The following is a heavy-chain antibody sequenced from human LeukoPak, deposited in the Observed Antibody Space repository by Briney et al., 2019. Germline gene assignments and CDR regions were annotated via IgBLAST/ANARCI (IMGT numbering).Heavy chain of an antibody. Sequence: SETLSLTCTVSTVSISPLYWRWNRQPPGQGLEWMGLIFCSGSTNSLPSLEGRASISIDTSKNQFSLKLSSVIAADTAGCYCVRDEFSSYGFFDNWGQGSLVAVSS. V-gene: IGHV4-59*11. CDR1: TVSISPLY. CDR2: IFCSGST. J-gene: IGHJ4*02. D-gene: IGHD5-12*01. CDR3: VRDEFSSYGFFDN.